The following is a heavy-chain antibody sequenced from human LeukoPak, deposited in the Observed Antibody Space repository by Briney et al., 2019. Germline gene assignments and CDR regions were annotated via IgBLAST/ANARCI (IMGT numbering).Heavy chain of an antibody. D-gene: IGHD3-22*01. Sequence: ASVKVSCKASGYTFTNYTLNWVRQAPGQGLEWMGWIDTNTGNPTYAQGFIGRFVFSLGTSVITAYLQISSLKAEDTAVYYCARGYDTTGYFSYWGQGTLVTVSS. V-gene: IGHV7-4-1*02. CDR3: ARGYDTTGYFSY. CDR1: GYTFTNYT. CDR2: IDTNTGNP. J-gene: IGHJ4*02.